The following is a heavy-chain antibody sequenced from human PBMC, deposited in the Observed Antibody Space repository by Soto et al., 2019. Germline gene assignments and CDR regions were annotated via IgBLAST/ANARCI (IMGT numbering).Heavy chain of an antibody. V-gene: IGHV3-30*18. CDR2: ISYDGSNK. CDR1: GFTFSSYG. Sequence: QVQLVESGGGVVQPGRSLRLSCAASGFTFSSYGMHWVRQAPGKGLEWVAVISYDGSNKYYADSVKGRFTISRDNSKNALYLQMNSLRAEDTAVYYCAKDAQMVRATYYYDIGCYFDYWGQGTLVTVSS. CDR3: AKDAQMVRATYYYDIGCYFDY. J-gene: IGHJ4*02. D-gene: IGHD3-22*01.